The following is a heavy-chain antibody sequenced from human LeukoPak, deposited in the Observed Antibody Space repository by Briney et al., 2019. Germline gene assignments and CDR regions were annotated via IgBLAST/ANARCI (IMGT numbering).Heavy chain of an antibody. CDR3: ARVGDSSGYYWGVFDY. D-gene: IGHD3-22*01. CDR1: GASISSYY. J-gene: IGHJ4*02. CDR2: IYYSGST. V-gene: IGHV4-59*01. Sequence: NPSETLSLTCTVSGASISSYYWSWIRQPPGKGLEWIGYIYYSGSTNYNPSLKSRVTISVDTSNNQFSLKLSSVTAADTAVYYCARVGDSSGYYWGVFDYWGQGTLVTVSS.